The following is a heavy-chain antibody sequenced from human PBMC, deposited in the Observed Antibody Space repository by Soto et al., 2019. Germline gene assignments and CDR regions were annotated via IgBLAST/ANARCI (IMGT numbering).Heavy chain of an antibody. V-gene: IGHV3-23*01. J-gene: IGHJ4*02. Sequence: GSLRLSCAASGFAFSSYAMSWVRQAPGKGLEWVSGISYSGGSTYYAGSVKGRFLISRDNSRDNSKNMLYLQMHSLRAEDTAVYYCAPNAYTYGYNSWGQGTLVTVSS. CDR3: APNAYTYGYNS. CDR2: ISYSGGST. CDR1: GFAFSSYA. D-gene: IGHD5-18*01.